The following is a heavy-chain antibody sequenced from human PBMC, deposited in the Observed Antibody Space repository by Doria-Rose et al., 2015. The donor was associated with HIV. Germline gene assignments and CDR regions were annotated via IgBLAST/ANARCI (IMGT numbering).Heavy chain of an antibody. CDR1: GVSLSSPGMG. D-gene: IGHD6-13*01. CDR3: ARIKSSRWYHKYYVDF. Sequence: QESGPVLVKPTETLTLTCTVSGVSLSSPGMGVSWIRQPPGKAPVWLANTFSDDERSYKTSLKSRLTISRGASKSQVVLTMTDMDPVDTATYYCARIKSSRWYHKYYVDFWGQGTLVIVSA. J-gene: IGHJ4*02. V-gene: IGHV2-26*01. CDR2: TFSDDER.